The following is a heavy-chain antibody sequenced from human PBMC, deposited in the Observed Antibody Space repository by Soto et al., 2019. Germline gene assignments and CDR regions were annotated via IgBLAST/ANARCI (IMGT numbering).Heavy chain of an antibody. CDR3: ARGTEKKWQLVPYFDY. V-gene: IGHV4-30-4*01. J-gene: IGHJ4*02. D-gene: IGHD6-13*01. CDR1: GGSISSGDYY. Sequence: QVQLQESGPGLVKPSQTLSLTCTVSGGSISSGDYYWSWIRHPPGKGLEWIGYIYYSGSTYYNPSLKSRVAISVDTSKNQFSLKLSSVTAADTAVYCCARGTEKKWQLVPYFDYWGQGTLVTVSS. CDR2: IYYSGST.